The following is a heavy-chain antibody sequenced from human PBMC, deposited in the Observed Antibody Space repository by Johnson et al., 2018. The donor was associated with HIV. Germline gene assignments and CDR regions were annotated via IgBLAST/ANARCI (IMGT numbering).Heavy chain of an antibody. CDR1: GFTFSSYA. CDR2: ISYNASNK. V-gene: IGHV3-30*04. Sequence: QVQLVESGGGVVQPGRSLRLSCTASGFTFSSYAMHWVRQAPGKGLEWVAVISYNASNKYYADSVKGRFTMSRDTAKKSLYLQMNSLRAEDTAVYYCAREEGTDILTRGDAFDIWGQGTMVTVSS. J-gene: IGHJ3*02. D-gene: IGHD3-9*01. CDR3: AREEGTDILTRGDAFDI.